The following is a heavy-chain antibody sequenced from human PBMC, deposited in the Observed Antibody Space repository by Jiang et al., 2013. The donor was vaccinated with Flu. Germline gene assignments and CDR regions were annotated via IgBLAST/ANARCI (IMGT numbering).Heavy chain of an antibody. CDR2: ISGSGGST. CDR3: ARGGDDILTLANYYGMDV. J-gene: IGHJ6*02. Sequence: LEVWGRALVRAWGVPSRLSCAASGFTFSSYAMSWVRQAPGKGLEWVSAISGSGGSTYYADSVKGRFTISRDNSKNTLYLQMNSLRAEDTAVYYCARGGDDILTLANYYGMDVWGQGTTVTVSS. D-gene: IGHD3-9*01. V-gene: IGHV3-23*01. CDR1: GFTFSSYA.